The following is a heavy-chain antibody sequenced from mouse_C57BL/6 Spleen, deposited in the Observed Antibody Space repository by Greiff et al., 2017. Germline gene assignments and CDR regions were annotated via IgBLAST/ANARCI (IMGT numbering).Heavy chain of an antibody. CDR2: ISSGSSTI. J-gene: IGHJ4*01. V-gene: IGHV5-17*01. CDR3: TRNLYYAMGY. CDR1: GFTFSDYG. Sequence: EVKLMESGGGLVKPGGSLKLSCAASGFTFSDYGMHWVRQAPEKGLEWVAYISSGSSTIYYADTVKGRFTLSRDNAKNTLFLQMTHLRSEDTAMYYCTRNLYYAMGYWGQGASVTVYS.